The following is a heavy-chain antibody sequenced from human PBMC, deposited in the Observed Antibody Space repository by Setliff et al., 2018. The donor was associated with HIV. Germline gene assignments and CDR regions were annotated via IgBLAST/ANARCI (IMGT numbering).Heavy chain of an antibody. CDR1: GGTFSSYA. D-gene: IGHD3-10*01. J-gene: IGHJ5*02. CDR2: IIPAFGTA. CDR3: TNRGGSGTNVGNWFDP. Sequence: SVKVSCKTSGGTFSSYAVSWVRQAPGQGLEWMGGIIPAFGTANYAQKFQGRVTITTDESTSTAYMELSGLRSEDTAVYYCTNRGGSGTNVGNWFDPWGQGTLVTVSS. V-gene: IGHV1-69*05.